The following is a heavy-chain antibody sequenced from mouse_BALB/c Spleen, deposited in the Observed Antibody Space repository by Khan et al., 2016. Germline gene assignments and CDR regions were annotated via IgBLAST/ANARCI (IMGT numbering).Heavy chain of an antibody. CDR3: ARGVSYGSSCKYAMEY. CDR1: GFTFSNYG. Sequence: EVELVESGGDLVKPGGSLKLSCAASGFTFSNYGMSWVRQTPDKRLEWVATISSGGSYTYYPDSVKGRFTISRDNAKNTLYLHMSSLTSEDTAMFYGARGVSYGSSCKYAMEYWGQGTSVTVSS. V-gene: IGHV5-6*01. D-gene: IGHD1-1*01. J-gene: IGHJ4*01. CDR2: ISSGGSYT.